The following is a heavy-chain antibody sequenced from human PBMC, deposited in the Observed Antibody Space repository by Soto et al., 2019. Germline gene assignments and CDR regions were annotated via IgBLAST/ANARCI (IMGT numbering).Heavy chain of an antibody. V-gene: IGHV3-23*01. D-gene: IGHD1-20*01. Sequence: GGSLRLSCAASGFTFSSSAMSWVRQAPGKGLEWVSGISGSGDSTFYADSVRGRFTISRDNSKNTLYLQMNSLRAEDTAVYYCARAPADNDFDYWGQGTLVTVSS. J-gene: IGHJ4*02. CDR2: ISGSGDST. CDR1: GFTFSSSA. CDR3: ARAPADNDFDY.